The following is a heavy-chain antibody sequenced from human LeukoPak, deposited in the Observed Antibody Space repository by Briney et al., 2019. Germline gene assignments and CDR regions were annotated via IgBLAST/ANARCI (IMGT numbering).Heavy chain of an antibody. J-gene: IGHJ4*02. D-gene: IGHD3-9*01. V-gene: IGHV1-24*01. Sequence: ASVKVSCKVSGYTLTELSMHWVRQAPGKGLEWMGGFDPEDGETIYAQKFQDRVTMTEDTSTDTAYMELSSLRSEDTAVYYCATDILRYFDWLLPYWGQGTLVTVSS. CDR3: ATDILRYFDWLLPY. CDR1: GYTLTELS. CDR2: FDPEDGET.